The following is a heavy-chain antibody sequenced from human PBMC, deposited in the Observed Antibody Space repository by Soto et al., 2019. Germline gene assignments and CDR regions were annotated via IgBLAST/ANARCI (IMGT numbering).Heavy chain of an antibody. Sequence: SETLSLTCTVSGGSISSYYWSWIRQRPGKGLEWIGYIYYSGSTNYNPSLKSRVTISVDTSKNQFSLKLSSVTAADTAAYSCARASSSAFDPWGQGTLVTVSS. J-gene: IGHJ5*02. CDR2: IYYSGST. CDR1: GGSISSYY. CDR3: ARASSSAFDP. V-gene: IGHV4-59*01. D-gene: IGHD6-6*01.